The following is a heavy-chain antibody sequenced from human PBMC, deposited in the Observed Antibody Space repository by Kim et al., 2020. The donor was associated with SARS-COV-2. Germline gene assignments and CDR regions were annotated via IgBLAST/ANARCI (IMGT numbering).Heavy chain of an antibody. D-gene: IGHD5-18*01. CDR3: ARATAMVDSYFDY. Sequence: GGSLRLSCAASGFTFSSYAMHWVRQAPGKGLEWVAVISYDGSNKYYADSVKGQFTISRDNSKNTLYLQMNSLRAEDTAVYYCARATAMVDSYFDYWGQGTLVTVSS. V-gene: IGHV3-30-3*01. J-gene: IGHJ4*02. CDR2: ISYDGSNK. CDR1: GFTFSSYA.